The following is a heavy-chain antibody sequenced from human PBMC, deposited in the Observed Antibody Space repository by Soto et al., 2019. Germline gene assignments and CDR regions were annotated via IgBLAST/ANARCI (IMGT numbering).Heavy chain of an antibody. D-gene: IGHD6-19*01. Sequence: LXLSCAASGFIFSAYAMSWVRQAPGKGLEWVSTISDTIGATDYADSVKGRFTISRDISRNTLYLEMNNLRAEDTAMYYCAKAQWLLGGDYFDYWGQGALVTVSS. V-gene: IGHV3-23*01. CDR3: AKAQWLLGGDYFDY. J-gene: IGHJ4*02. CDR1: GFIFSAYA. CDR2: ISDTIGAT.